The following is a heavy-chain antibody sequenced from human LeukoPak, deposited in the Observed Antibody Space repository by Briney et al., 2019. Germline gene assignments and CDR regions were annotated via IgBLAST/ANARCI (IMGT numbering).Heavy chain of an antibody. CDR1: GFTFSSYW. Sequence: GGSLRLSCAASGFTFSSYWMSWVRQAPGKGLEWVANIKQDGSEKYYVDSVKGRFTISRDNAKDSLYLQMNSLRAEDTAVYYCARGSCSSTSCYIPMAFDTWGQGTMVTVSS. CDR3: ARGSCSSTSCYIPMAFDT. V-gene: IGHV3-7*04. D-gene: IGHD2-2*02. CDR2: IKQDGSEK. J-gene: IGHJ3*02.